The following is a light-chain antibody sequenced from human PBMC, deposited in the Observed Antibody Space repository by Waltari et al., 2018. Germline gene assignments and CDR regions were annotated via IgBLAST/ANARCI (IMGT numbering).Light chain of an antibody. Sequence: EIVLTQSPGPLSLSPGERATLSCRPSQSVGKYLAWYQQKPGQAPRLLIFHTSTRATGIPDRFSGSGSGTDFSLTISRLEPEDFAVYHCQMYVNLPATFGQGTK. V-gene: IGKV3-20*01. J-gene: IGKJ1*01. CDR3: QMYVNLPAT. CDR2: HTS. CDR1: QSVGKY.